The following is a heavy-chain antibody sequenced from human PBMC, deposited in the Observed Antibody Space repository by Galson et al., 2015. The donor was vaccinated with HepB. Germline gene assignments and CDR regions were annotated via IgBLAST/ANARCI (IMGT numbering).Heavy chain of an antibody. CDR3: VRDRTYKGGNFFDF. Sequence: SLRLSCAASGFSFSDYWMSWIRQAPGTRPEWVANIRYDEYEYYYADFVKGRFTISRDNARNSVFLQMSSLRRDDTAVYYCVRDRTYKGGNFFDFWGQGALVTVSP. CDR2: IRYDEYEY. V-gene: IGHV3-7*03. D-gene: IGHD3-10*01. J-gene: IGHJ4*02. CDR1: GFSFSDYW.